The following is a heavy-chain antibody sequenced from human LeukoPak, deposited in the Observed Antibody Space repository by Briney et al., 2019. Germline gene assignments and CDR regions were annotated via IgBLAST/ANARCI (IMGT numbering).Heavy chain of an antibody. CDR2: IYYSGST. V-gene: IGHV4-30-4*01. D-gene: IGHD5-18*01. CDR3: ARVGYSYGKYYYYGMDV. CDR1: GGSISGGDYY. J-gene: IGHJ6*02. Sequence: SETLSLTCTVSGGSISGGDYYWSWIRQPPGKGLEWIGYIYYSGSTYYNPSLKSRVTISVDTSKNQFSLKLSSVTAADTAVYYCARVGYSYGKYYYYGMDVWGQGTTVTVSS.